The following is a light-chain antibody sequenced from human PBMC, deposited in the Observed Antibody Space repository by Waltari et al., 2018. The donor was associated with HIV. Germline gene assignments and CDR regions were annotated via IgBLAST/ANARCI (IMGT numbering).Light chain of an antibody. CDR1: QSVSSSY. CDR3: QQDYNLPWT. Sequence: EIVMTQSPATLSLSPGERATLSCRASQSVSSSYLSWYHQRPGQTPRLLIYGASTRATGIPARFSGSGSGTDFTLTISSLQPEDFAVYYCQQDYNLPWTFGQGTKVEIK. CDR2: GAS. V-gene: IGKV3D-7*01. J-gene: IGKJ1*01.